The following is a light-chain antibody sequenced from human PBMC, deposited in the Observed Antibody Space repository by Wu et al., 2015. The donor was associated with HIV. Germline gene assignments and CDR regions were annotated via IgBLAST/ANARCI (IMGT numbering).Light chain of an antibody. V-gene: IGKV3-20*01. CDR1: HLVSTTD. CDR2: GTS. J-gene: IGKJ1*01. Sequence: EIILTQSPDTLSLSPGDSGTLSCRASHLVSTTDLSWYQQRRGQAPTLLMYGTSNRATGVPDRFTGSGSGTDFTLTITSLEPEDYAVYFCQVYQTTRWTFGQGTTV. CDR3: QVYQTTRWT.